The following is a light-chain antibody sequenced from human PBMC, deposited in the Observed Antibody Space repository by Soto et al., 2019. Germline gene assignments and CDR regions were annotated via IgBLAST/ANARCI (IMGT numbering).Light chain of an antibody. CDR2: GAS. CDR3: QQLNSFPIP. J-gene: IGKJ3*01. Sequence: IQLTQSPSSLSASVGDRVTITCRASQGISSFLAWYQQKPWKAPKLLIYGASTLQSGVPSRFSGSGSGTDFTLTIGTLQPEDLATYSCQQLNSFPIPFGPGNKVDIK. CDR1: QGISSF. V-gene: IGKV1-9*01.